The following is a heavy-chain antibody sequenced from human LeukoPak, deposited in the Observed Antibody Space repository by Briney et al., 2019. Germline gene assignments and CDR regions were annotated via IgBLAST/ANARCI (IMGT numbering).Heavy chain of an antibody. Sequence: GGSLRLSCAASGFPFSSFWMSWVRQAPGKGLEWVAHIKQDGSEKYYVDSVKGRFTIPRDNAKNSLYLQMNSLRAEDTAVYYCARDSDFDFWGQGTLVTVSS. CDR1: GFPFSSFW. J-gene: IGHJ4*02. V-gene: IGHV3-7*05. CDR2: IKQDGSEK. CDR3: ARDSDFDF.